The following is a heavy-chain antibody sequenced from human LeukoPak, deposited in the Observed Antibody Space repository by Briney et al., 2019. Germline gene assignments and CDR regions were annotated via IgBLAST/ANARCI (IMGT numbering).Heavy chain of an antibody. V-gene: IGHV1-69*04. CDR3: AGFYDSSGYYRKSFDY. Sequence: EASVKASCKASGGTFSSYAISWVRPAPGQGLEWMGRIIPILGIANYAQKFQGRVTITADKSTSTAYMELSSLRSEDTAVYYCAGFYDSSGYYRKSFDYWGQGTLVTVSS. CDR2: IIPILGIA. J-gene: IGHJ4*02. D-gene: IGHD3-22*01. CDR1: GGTFSSYA.